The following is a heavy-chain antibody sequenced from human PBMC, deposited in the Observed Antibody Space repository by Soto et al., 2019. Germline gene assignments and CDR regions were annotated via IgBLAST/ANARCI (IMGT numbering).Heavy chain of an antibody. J-gene: IGHJ4*02. CDR3: AKASQWNQPV. CDR2: ISFDGSNK. V-gene: IGHV3-30*18. Sequence: QVQLVESGGGVVHPGRSLRLSCAASGFTFSTYGMHWVRQAPGKGLEWVALISFDGSNKYYTDTVKGRFTISRDNSKNTVYLQMNSLRPEDTAVYYCAKASQWNQPVWGQGTLVTVSS. CDR1: GFTFSTYG. D-gene: IGHD1-1*01.